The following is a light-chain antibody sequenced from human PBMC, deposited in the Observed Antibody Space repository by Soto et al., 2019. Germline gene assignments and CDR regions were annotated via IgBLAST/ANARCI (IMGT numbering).Light chain of an antibody. CDR3: QQYGSSGT. J-gene: IGKJ1*01. Sequence: EFVMTHSPDTLSVSPVENATLSCRASQSVSSNLAWYQQKPGQAPRLLIYGASNRATGIPDRFSGSGSGTDFTLTISRLEPEDFAVYYCQQYGSSGTFGQGTKVDI. CDR2: GAS. CDR1: QSVSSN. V-gene: IGKV3-20*01.